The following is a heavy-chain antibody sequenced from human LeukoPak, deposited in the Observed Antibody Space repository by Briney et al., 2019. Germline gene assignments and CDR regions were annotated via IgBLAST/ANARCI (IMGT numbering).Heavy chain of an antibody. D-gene: IGHD1-1*01. J-gene: IGHJ4*02. CDR1: GFTFSSYG. CDR3: ARCTTGRTFGSLREIKRSREIDY. Sequence: QSGGSLRLSCAASGFTFSSYGMNWVRQAPGKGLEWVSGISGDAGRTYYADSVKGRFTISRDNAKNSLYLQMNSLRVEDTAVYYCARCTTGRTFGSLREIKRSREIDYWGQGTLVTVSS. CDR2: ISGDAGRT. V-gene: IGHV3-23*01.